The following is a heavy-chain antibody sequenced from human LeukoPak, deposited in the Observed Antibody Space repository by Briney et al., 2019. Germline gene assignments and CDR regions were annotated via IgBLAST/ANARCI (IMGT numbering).Heavy chain of an antibody. Sequence: GGSLRLSCAASGFTFSTYWMNWFRQTPGKGLEWVAKIKADGGEKDHVASVKGRFTISRDNSKNTLYLQMNSLRAEDTAVYYCATCRDSYNSHPMNYYYYYYMDVWGKGTTVTISS. V-gene: IGHV3-7*03. CDR2: IKADGGEK. J-gene: IGHJ6*03. D-gene: IGHD5-24*01. CDR1: GFTFSTYW. CDR3: ATCRDSYNSHPMNYYYYYYMDV.